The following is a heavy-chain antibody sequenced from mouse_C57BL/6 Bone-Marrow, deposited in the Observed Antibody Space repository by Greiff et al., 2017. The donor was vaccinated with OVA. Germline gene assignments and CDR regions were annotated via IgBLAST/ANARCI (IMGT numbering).Heavy chain of an antibody. CDR3: APRKLLRYFDY. D-gene: IGHD1-1*01. V-gene: IGHV1-69*01. J-gene: IGHJ2*01. CDR1: GYTFTSYW. Sequence: QVQLQQPGAELVMPGASVKLSCKASGYTFTSYWMHWVKQRPGQGLEWIGEIDPSDSYTNYNQKFKGKSTLTVDKSSSTAYMQLSSLTSEDSAVYFCAPRKLLRYFDYWGQGTTLTVSS. CDR2: IDPSDSYT.